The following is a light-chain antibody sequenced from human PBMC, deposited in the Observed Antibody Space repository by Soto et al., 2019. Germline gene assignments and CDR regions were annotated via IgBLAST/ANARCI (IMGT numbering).Light chain of an antibody. J-gene: IGKJ1*01. V-gene: IGKV1-12*01. CDR3: QLATSLPPWT. CDR2: AAS. Sequence: DIQMTQSPSSVSASVGDRVSIAFRASQRINRLLAWYQPRPGKAPKLLIYAASSLQSGVPSRFSASGFGTDLTLTLSSLQPEDIANYDCQLATSLPPWTFGQGTKVDIK. CDR1: QRINRL.